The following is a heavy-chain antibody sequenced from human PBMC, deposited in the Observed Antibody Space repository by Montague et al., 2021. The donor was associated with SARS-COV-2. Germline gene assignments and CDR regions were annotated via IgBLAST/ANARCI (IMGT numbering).Heavy chain of an antibody. D-gene: IGHD1-1*01. Sequence: SETLSLTCGVSGESISGYYWSWIRQSPWKGLEWIGFVHYTGYTDYNPSLKNRVTISLDTPRNHFSLRLRSLTAADTAVYYCARAQNICFIANCVNYFDFWAGEPWSPSP. J-gene: IGHJ4*02. V-gene: IGHV4-59*01. CDR2: VHYTGYT. CDR3: ARAQNICFIANCVNYFDF. CDR1: GESISGYY.